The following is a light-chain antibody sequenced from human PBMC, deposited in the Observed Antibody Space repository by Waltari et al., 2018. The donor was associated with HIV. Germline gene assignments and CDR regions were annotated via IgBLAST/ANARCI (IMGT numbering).Light chain of an antibody. CDR2: GKN. CDR3: NSRDSPYVV. J-gene: IGLJ2*01. Sequence: SSELTQDPAVSVALGQTVRITFQGDSLRTYYTSWYQQKPGKAPVLVIYGKNSRPSGTPDRFSGSSSGNTASLTISGAEAEDEADYYCNSRDSPYVVFGGGTNLTVL. V-gene: IGLV3-19*01. CDR1: SLRTYY.